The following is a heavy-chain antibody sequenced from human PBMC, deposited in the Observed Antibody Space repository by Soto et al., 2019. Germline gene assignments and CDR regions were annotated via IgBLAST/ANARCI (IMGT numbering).Heavy chain of an antibody. CDR2: IYWDDDK. D-gene: IGHD2-21*02. Sequence: QITLKESGPTLVKPTQTLTLTCTFPGFSFSSIGEGVGWIRQPPGKALEWLALIYWDDDKRYSPSLKSRLTFTKATSKTQLFLTMTNRAPVGTATYYCLQSRCGGHCLNAQSSPSYYRLDVWGQGTTVTLSS. CDR3: LQSRCGGHCLNAQSSPSYYRLDV. J-gene: IGHJ6*02. V-gene: IGHV2-5*02. CDR1: GFSFSSIGEG.